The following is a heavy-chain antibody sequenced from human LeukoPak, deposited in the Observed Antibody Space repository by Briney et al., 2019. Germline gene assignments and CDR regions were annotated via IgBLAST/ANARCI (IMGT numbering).Heavy chain of an antibody. Sequence: GGSLRLSCAASGFTFSSYWMHWVRQAPGKGLVWVSRINSDGSSTSYADSVKGRFTISRDNAKNTLYLQMNSLRAEDTAVYYCAKSSGVAVALPVDYWGQGTLVTVSS. CDR2: INSDGSST. CDR3: AKSSGVAVALPVDY. CDR1: GFTFSSYW. V-gene: IGHV3-74*01. J-gene: IGHJ4*02. D-gene: IGHD6-19*01.